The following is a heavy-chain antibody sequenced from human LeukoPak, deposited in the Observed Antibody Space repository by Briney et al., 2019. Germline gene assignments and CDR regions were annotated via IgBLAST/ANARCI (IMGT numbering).Heavy chain of an antibody. CDR1: GYTFTSYD. Sequence: ASVKVSCKASGYTFTSYDINWVRQATGQGLEWMGWMNPNSGNTGYAQKFQGRVTMTRNTSIGTAYMELSSLRSEDTAVYYCAREGYYYDSSGYYYSSSGDYWGQGTLVTVSS. V-gene: IGHV1-8*01. J-gene: IGHJ4*02. CDR3: AREGYYYDSSGYYYSSSGDY. CDR2: MNPNSGNT. D-gene: IGHD3-22*01.